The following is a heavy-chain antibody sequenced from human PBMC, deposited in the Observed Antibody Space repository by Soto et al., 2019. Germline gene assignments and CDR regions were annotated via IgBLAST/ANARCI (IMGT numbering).Heavy chain of an antibody. CDR3: AKGGSISARYFDY. D-gene: IGHD6-6*01. CDR2: ISYDGRNK. V-gene: IGHV3-30*18. CDR1: GFTLSSYG. Sequence: QVQLVESGGGVVQPGSSLRLSCAASGFTLSSYGMHWVRQAPGKGLEWVAAISYDGRNKYYADSVKGRFTISRDNSKNTLYLEMNSLRAEDTAVYYCAKGGSISARYFDYWGQGTLATVSS. J-gene: IGHJ4*02.